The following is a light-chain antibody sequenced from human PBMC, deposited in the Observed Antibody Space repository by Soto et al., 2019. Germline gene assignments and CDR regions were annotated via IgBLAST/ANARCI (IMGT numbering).Light chain of an antibody. CDR2: DAT. CDR3: QVWDSSSDHCV. J-gene: IGLJ3*02. CDR1: NIRNKR. Sequence: SYELTQTPSVSVAPGQTARITCGGDNIRNKRVQWYQQKPGQAPVVVVYDATNRPSGIPERFSCSNSGNTATLTISRVEAGDEAEYYCQVWDSSSDHCVFGGGTKLTVL. V-gene: IGLV3-21*02.